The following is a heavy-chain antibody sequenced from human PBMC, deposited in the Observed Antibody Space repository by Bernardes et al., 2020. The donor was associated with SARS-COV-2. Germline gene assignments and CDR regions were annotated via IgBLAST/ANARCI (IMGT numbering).Heavy chain of an antibody. J-gene: IGHJ5*02. CDR3: ARMNTEPQPGWFDP. D-gene: IGHD4-17*01. V-gene: IGHV4-31*01. Sequence: SETLSLTCTVSGDPISSCEYYWSWIRQHPGEGLEWNGYIDDSGSTYHNPSLKSVVTITVDASKNQIHLRLSSVTAADTGVYYCARMNTEPQPGWFDPWGQGTLVTVSS. CDR2: IDDSGST. CDR1: GDPISSCEYY.